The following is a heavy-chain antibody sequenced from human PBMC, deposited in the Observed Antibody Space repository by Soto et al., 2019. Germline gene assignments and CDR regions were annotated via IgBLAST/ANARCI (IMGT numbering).Heavy chain of an antibody. J-gene: IGHJ6*02. Sequence: QVQLVQSGAEVKKPGSSVKVSCKASGGTFSSYTISWVRQAPGQGLEWMGRIIPILGIANYAQKFQGRVTITADNSTSTAYMELSSLRSEDTAVYYCARGIVVVVAAMNYYYGMDVWGQGTTVTVSS. D-gene: IGHD2-15*01. CDR2: IIPILGIA. CDR3: ARGIVVVVAAMNYYYGMDV. CDR1: GGTFSSYT. V-gene: IGHV1-69*02.